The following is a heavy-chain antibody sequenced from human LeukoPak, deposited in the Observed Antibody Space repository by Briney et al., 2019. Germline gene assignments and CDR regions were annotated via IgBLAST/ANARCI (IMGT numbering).Heavy chain of an antibody. J-gene: IGHJ4*02. Sequence: GGSLRLSCAASGFTVSSNYMSWVRQAPGKGLEWVSVIYSGGSTYYADSVKGRFTISRDNSKNTLYLQMNSLRAEDTAVYYRARNGARFGELRLFYWGQGTLVTVSS. V-gene: IGHV3-53*01. D-gene: IGHD3-10*01. CDR1: GFTVSSNY. CDR3: ARNGARFGELRLFY. CDR2: IYSGGST.